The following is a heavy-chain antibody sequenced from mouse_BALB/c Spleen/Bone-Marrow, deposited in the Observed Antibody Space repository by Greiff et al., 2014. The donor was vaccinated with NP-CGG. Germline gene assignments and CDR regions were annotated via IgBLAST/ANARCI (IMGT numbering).Heavy chain of an antibody. Sequence: VQLQQSGAELVKPGASVKLSCKTSGYTFTSYWIQWVKQRPGQGLGWIGEIFPGTGTTYYNEKFKGKATLTIDTSSSTAYMQLSSLTPEDSAVYFCASRDSSGYVPDYWGQGTTLTVSS. CDR1: GYTFTSYW. J-gene: IGHJ2*01. CDR2: IFPGTGTT. V-gene: IGHV1S132*01. D-gene: IGHD3-2*01. CDR3: ASRDSSGYVPDY.